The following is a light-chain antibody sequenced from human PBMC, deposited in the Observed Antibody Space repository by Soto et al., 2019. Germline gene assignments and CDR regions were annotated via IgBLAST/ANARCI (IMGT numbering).Light chain of an antibody. CDR1: SSDVGAYNY. CDR2: DVS. V-gene: IGLV2-11*01. CDR3: CSYADNYSYV. Sequence: QSALTQPRSVFGSPGQSVTISCTGTSSDVGAYNYVSWYQQHPGKAPKLMTYDVSKRPSGVPDRFSGSKSGNTASLTISGLQAEDEADYYCCSYADNYSYVFGTGTKVTVL. J-gene: IGLJ1*01.